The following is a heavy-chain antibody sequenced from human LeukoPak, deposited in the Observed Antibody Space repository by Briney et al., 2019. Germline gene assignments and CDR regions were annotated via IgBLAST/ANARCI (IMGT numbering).Heavy chain of an antibody. Sequence: EASVKVSCKVSGYTLKELSLHWVRQTPGKGLEWMGGFAPEEGETIYAQKFRGGVTMTEDTSTDTAYMELSSLRSEDTAVYYCATLAERVLRFLAWMGAWGQGTLVTVSS. CDR2: FAPEEGET. V-gene: IGHV1-24*01. J-gene: IGHJ5*02. CDR1: GYTLKELS. CDR3: ATLAERVLRFLAWMGA. D-gene: IGHD3-3*01.